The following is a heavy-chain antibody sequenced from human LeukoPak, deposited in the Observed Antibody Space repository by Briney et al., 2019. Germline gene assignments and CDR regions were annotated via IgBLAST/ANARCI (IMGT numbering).Heavy chain of an antibody. V-gene: IGHV1-69*04. CDR2: IIPILGIA. D-gene: IGHD6-6*01. J-gene: IGHJ4*02. CDR3: ATPIAAQGDY. CDR1: GGTFSNCA. Sequence: SVKVSCKASGGTFSNCAFSWVRQAPGQGLEWMGRIIPILGIANYAQKFQGRVTITADKSTSTAYMELSSLRSEDTAVYYCATPIAAQGDYWGQGTLVTVSS.